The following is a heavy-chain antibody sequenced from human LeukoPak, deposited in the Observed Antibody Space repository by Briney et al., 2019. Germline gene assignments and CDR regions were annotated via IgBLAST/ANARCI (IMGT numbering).Heavy chain of an antibody. V-gene: IGHV3-7*03. D-gene: IGHD4-23*01. CDR3: ARDNGGSLDH. CDR1: GFTFSSYW. J-gene: IGHJ4*02. CDR2: IKYDESEK. Sequence: GGSLRLSCAASGFTFSSYWMAWVRQAPGKGLEWVANIKYDESEKYYAESVRGRFTISRENAKNSLYLQMNSLRAEDTALYYCARDNGGSLDHWGQGTLLTVSS.